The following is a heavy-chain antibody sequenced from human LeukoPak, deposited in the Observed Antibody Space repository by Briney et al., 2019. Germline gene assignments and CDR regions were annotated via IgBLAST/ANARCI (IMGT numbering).Heavy chain of an antibody. J-gene: IGHJ4*02. V-gene: IGHV3-7*01. CDR3: ARDPAGGSGSGYFDY. D-gene: IGHD3-10*01. CDR2: IKQDGSEK. CDR1: GFTFSSYW. Sequence: GGSLRLSCAASGFTFSSYWMSWVRQAPGKGLEWVVNIKQDGSEKYYVDSVKGRFTISRDNAKNSLYLQMNSLRAEDTAVYYCARDPAGGSGSGYFDYWGQGTLVTVSS.